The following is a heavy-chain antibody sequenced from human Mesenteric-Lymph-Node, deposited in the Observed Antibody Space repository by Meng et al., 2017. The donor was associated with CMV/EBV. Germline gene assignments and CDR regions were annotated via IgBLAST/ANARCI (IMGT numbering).Heavy chain of an antibody. CDR2: INHSGST. CDR3: ARHQRWLKSEGGFNY. J-gene: IGHJ4*02. D-gene: IGHD4-23*01. V-gene: IGHV4-34*01. Sequence: QVPLQEWGAGLLKPPEPLSLTCAVYGGSFSGYYWSWIRQPPGKGLEWIGEINHSGSTNYNPSLKSRVTISVDTSKNQFSLKLSSVTAADTAVYYCARHQRWLKSEGGFNYWGQGTLVTVSS. CDR1: GGSFSGYY.